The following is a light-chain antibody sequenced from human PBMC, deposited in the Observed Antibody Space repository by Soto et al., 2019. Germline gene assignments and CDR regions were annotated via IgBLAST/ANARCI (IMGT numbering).Light chain of an antibody. J-gene: IGKJ4*01. CDR2: GAS. CDR3: QQYGSSPSGALT. V-gene: IGKV3-20*01. CDR1: QSVSSSY. Sequence: ESVLTQSPGTLSLSPGERATLSCRASQSVSSSYLAWYQQKPGQAPRLLIYGASSRATGIPDRFSGSGYGTDFALTISRLEPEDVAVYYCQQYGSSPSGALTFGGGTKVEIK.